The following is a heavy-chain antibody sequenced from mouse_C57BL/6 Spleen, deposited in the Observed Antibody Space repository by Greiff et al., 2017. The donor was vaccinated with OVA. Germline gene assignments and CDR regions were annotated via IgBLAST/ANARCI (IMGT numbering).Heavy chain of an antibody. J-gene: IGHJ4*01. V-gene: IGHV2-2*01. CDR3: ARTYYSNYGAMDY. CDR2: IWSGGST. CDR1: GFSLTSYG. Sequence: VKVVESGPGLVQPSQSLSITCTVSGFSLTSYGVHWVRQSPGKGLEWLGVIWSGGSTDYNAAFISRLSISKDNSKSQVFFKMNSLQADDTAIYYCARTYYSNYGAMDYWGQGTSVTVSS. D-gene: IGHD2-5*01.